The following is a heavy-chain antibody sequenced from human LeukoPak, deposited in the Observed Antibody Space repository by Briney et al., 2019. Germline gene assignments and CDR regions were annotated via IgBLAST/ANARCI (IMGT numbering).Heavy chain of an antibody. J-gene: IGHJ4*02. CDR3: ARGRFYSSVWYVDY. D-gene: IGHD6-19*01. Sequence: SETLSLTCTVSGGSISSYYWSWIRQPPGKGLEWIGYIFYGGSTNYNPSLKSRVTISVDTSKNQFSLKLSSVTAADTAVYYCARGRFYSSVWYVDYWGQGTLVTVSS. CDR2: IFYGGST. CDR1: GGSISSYY. V-gene: IGHV4-59*01.